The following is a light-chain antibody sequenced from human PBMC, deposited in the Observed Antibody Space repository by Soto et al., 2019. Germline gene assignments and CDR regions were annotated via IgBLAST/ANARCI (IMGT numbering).Light chain of an antibody. J-gene: IGKJ1*01. CDR2: GAS. CDR3: QQYNDWPPWT. CDR1: QSVSNN. V-gene: IGKV3-15*01. Sequence: IEMTQSPATLSVSPGDRATLSCRASQSVSNNLAWYQRRPGQAPRLLIYGASTRATGIPARFSGSGSGTDFTLTISSLQSEDFAVYYCQQYNDWPPWTFGQGTKVEIK.